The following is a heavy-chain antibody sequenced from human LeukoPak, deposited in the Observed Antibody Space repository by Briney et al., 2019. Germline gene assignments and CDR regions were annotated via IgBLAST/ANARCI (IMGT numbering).Heavy chain of an antibody. CDR3: ARDRDYGDLFDY. V-gene: IGHV3-21*01. CDR1: GFTFSSYS. D-gene: IGHD4-17*01. Sequence: GGSLRLSCAASGFTFSSYSMNWFRQAPGKGLEWVSSISSSSSYIYYADSVKGRLTISRDNAKNSLYLQMNSLRAEDTAVYYCARDRDYGDLFDYWGQGTLVTVSS. CDR2: ISSSSSYI. J-gene: IGHJ4*02.